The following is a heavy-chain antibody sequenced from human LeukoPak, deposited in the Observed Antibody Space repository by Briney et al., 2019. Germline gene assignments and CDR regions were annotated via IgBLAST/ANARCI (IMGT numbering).Heavy chain of an antibody. D-gene: IGHD6-19*01. Sequence: GGSLRLSCAASGFTFSSYAMNWVRQAPGKGLEWVSTISGRGGSTYYADSVKGRFTISRDNSKNKLYLQMNSLRAEDTAVYYCASSAGRSGWYYFDYWGQGTLVTVSS. CDR2: ISGRGGST. V-gene: IGHV3-23*01. J-gene: IGHJ4*02. CDR1: GFTFSSYA. CDR3: ASSAGRSGWYYFDY.